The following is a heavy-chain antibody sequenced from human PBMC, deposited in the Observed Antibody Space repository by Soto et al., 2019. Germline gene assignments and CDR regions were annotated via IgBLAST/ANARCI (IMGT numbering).Heavy chain of an antibody. V-gene: IGHV1-69*06. Sequence: QVQLVQSGAEVKKPGSSVKVSCKASGGTVSSYAISWVRQAPGQGLEWMGGIIPIFGTANYAQKFQGRVTITADKSTRTAYMELSSLRSEDTDVDYCARGEVPRGSYPGDAFDIWGQGTMVTVCS. CDR3: ARGEVPRGSYPGDAFDI. CDR2: IIPIFGTA. J-gene: IGHJ3*02. D-gene: IGHD1-26*01. CDR1: GGTVSSYA.